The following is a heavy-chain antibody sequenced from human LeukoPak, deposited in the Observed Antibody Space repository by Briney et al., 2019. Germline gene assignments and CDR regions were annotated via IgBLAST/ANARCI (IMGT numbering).Heavy chain of an antibody. CDR1: GFTVATNY. CDR3: ARIGDHFHWYLDL. V-gene: IGHV3-53*01. D-gene: IGHD3-3*02. J-gene: IGHJ2*01. Sequence: PGGSLTLSCTASGFTVATNYMNWVRQPPGKGLEWVSILYSGADTYYADSMKCRFVVSRDSSKNLLFLHMNALRPEDTSVYYCARIGDHFHWYLDLWGRGTLVTVSS. CDR2: LYSGADT.